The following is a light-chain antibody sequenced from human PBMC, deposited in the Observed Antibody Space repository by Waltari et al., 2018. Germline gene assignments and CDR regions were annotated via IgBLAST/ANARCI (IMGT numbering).Light chain of an antibody. Sequence: LSGSASQSISTLLAGYQQKPGQAPRLLIYGASSRATGIPDRFSGSGSGTDFTLSISSLEPEDFAVYYCQQYDSSVTFGPGTKVDIK. J-gene: IGKJ3*01. V-gene: IGKV3-20*01. CDR1: QSISTL. CDR2: GAS. CDR3: QQYDSSVT.